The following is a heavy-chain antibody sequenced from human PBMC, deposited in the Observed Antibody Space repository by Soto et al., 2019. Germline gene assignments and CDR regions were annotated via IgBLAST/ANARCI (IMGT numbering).Heavy chain of an antibody. CDR1: GDSVSSNSAA. V-gene: IGHV6-1*01. D-gene: IGHD3-10*01. CDR2: TYYRSKWYN. CDR3: ARDRVLLWFGESPANYYQGMDV. Sequence: PSQTLSLTCAISGDSVSSNSAAWNWIRQSPSRGLEWLGRTYYRSKWYNDYAVSVKSRITINPDTSKNQFSLQLNSVTPEDTAVYYCARDRVLLWFGESPANYYQGMDVWCQGTTVTV. J-gene: IGHJ6*02.